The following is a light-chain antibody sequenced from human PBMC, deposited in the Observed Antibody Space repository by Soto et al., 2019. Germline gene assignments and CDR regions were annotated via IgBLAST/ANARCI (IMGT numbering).Light chain of an antibody. CDR3: QQYNNWPPET. J-gene: IGKJ1*01. CDR2: KAS. V-gene: IGKV1-5*03. CDR1: QSISSW. Sequence: DIQMTQSPSTLSASLGDRVTITCRASQSISSWLAWYQQKPGKAPKLLIYKASTLKSGVPSRFSGSGSGTEFTLTISSLQSEDFAVYYCQQYNNWPPETFGQGTKVDIK.